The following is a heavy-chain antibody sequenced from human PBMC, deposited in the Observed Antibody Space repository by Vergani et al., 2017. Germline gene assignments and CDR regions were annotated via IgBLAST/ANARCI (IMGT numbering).Heavy chain of an antibody. J-gene: IGHJ6*03. CDR1: GFSFSSHA. Sequence: QVQLAESGGGRVQPGRSLRLSCAASGFSFSSHAIHWVRQAPGKGLEWVAVISNDGSKKYYADSVKGRFTISRDNSKNTLDLQMNSLRTQDTAVYYCAKAGSVTSRSLQYNFYIDVWGKGTTVTVS. CDR3: AKAGSVTSRSLQYNFYIDV. CDR2: ISNDGSKK. V-gene: IGHV3-30*18. D-gene: IGHD3-10*01.